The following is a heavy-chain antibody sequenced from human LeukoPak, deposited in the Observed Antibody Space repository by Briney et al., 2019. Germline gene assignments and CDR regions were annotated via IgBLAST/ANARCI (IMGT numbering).Heavy chain of an antibody. CDR2: IYYSGST. CDR1: GGSITNYY. CDR3: ARQRYSGSYYFDY. Sequence: SETLSLTCTVSGGSITNYYWSWIRQPLRKGLEGIGYIYYSGSTNYNPSLKSRVTISVDTSKNQFSLSLSSVTAADTAVYYCARQRYSGSYYFDYWGQGTLVTVSS. D-gene: IGHD1-26*01. V-gene: IGHV4-59*08. J-gene: IGHJ4*02.